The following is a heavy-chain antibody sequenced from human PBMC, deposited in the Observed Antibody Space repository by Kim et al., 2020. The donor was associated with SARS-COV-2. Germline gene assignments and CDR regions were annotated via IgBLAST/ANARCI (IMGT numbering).Heavy chain of an antibody. J-gene: IGHJ6*02. CDR2: INHSGST. D-gene: IGHD2-2*01. CDR1: GGSFSGYY. V-gene: IGHV4-34*01. Sequence: SETLSLTCAVYGGSFSGYYWSWIRQPPGKGLEWIGEINHSGSTNYNPSLKSRVTISVDMSKNQFSLKLSSVTAADTAVYYCARGRSSVVPAALGAYYYYYYGMDVWGQGTTVTVSS. CDR3: ARGRSSVVPAALGAYYYYYYGMDV.